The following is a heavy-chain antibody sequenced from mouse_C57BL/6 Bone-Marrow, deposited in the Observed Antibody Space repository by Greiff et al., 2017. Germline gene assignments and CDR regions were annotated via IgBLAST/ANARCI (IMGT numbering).Heavy chain of an antibody. Sequence: QVQLQQPGAELVMPGASVKLSCKASGYTFTSYWMHWVKQRPGQGLEWIGEIDPSDSYTNYNQKFKGKSTLTVDKSSSTAYMQLSSLTSEDSAVXYCARSRDYGWFAYWGQGTLVTVSA. CDR3: ARSRDYGWFAY. CDR1: GYTFTSYW. J-gene: IGHJ3*01. V-gene: IGHV1-69*01. D-gene: IGHD2-4*01. CDR2: IDPSDSYT.